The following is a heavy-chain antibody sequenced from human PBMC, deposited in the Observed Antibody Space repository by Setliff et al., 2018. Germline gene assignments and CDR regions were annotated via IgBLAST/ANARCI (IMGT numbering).Heavy chain of an antibody. CDR1: GFIFSGYE. J-gene: IGHJ6*02. CDR3: ARVKPFAMDV. V-gene: IGHV3-48*03. Sequence: GGSLRLSCVASGFIFSGYEMNWVRQAPGKGLEWISYISTTGSTENYADSVKGRFTVSRDNAENSLYLQMNRLRAEDTAVYYCARVKPFAMDVWGQGTTVTV. CDR2: ISTTGSTE.